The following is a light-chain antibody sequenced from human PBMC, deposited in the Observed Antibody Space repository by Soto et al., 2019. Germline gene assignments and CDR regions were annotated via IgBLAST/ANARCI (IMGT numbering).Light chain of an antibody. J-gene: IGLJ2*01. CDR3: QTWGTGHVV. CDR2: LNSDGCH. Sequence: QLVLTQSPSASASLGASVKLTCTLSSGHSSYAIAWHQQQPEKGPRYLMKLNSDGCHSKGDGIPDRFSGSSSGAERYLTISSLQSEDEADYYCQTWGTGHVVFGGGTKLTVL. V-gene: IGLV4-69*01. CDR1: SGHSSYA.